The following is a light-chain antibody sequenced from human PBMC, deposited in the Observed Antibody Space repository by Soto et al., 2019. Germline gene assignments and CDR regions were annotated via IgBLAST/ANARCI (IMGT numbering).Light chain of an antibody. J-gene: IGKJ1*01. V-gene: IGKV2-30*01. CDR3: MQGTHWPWK. CDR2: KVS. Sequence: VVMTQSPLSLPVTLGQPASISCRSSQSLVYSDGNTYFNRFQQRPGQSPRRLMYKVSNRDARGPGRLSGSGSGPDCTVKVSRVEAEDVGGYYSMQGTHWPWKFGQGTKVEIK. CDR1: QSLVYSDGNTY.